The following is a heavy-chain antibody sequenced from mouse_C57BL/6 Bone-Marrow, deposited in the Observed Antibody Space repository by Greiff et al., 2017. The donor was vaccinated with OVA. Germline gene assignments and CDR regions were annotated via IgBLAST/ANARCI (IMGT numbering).Heavy chain of an antibody. Sequence: EVHLVESEGGLVQPGSSMKLSCTASGFTFSDYYMAWVRQVPEKGLEWVANINYDGSSTYYLDSLKSRFIISRDNAKNILYLQMSSLKSEDTATYYCARDDYDDGHYAMDYWGQGTSVTVSS. D-gene: IGHD2-4*01. V-gene: IGHV5-16*01. J-gene: IGHJ4*01. CDR3: ARDDYDDGHYAMDY. CDR1: GFTFSDYY. CDR2: INYDGSST.